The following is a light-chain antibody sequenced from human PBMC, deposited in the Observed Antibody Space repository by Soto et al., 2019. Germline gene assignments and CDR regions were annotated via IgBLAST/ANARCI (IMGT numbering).Light chain of an antibody. J-gene: IGKJ1*01. CDR2: GAS. CDR1: QSVSSSY. V-gene: IGKV3-20*01. Sequence: EIVLTQSPGTLSLSPGERATLSCSAIQSVSSSYLAWYQQKSGQAPRLLIYGASSRATGIPDRFSGSGSGTDFTLTISRLEPEDFAVYYCQQYGSTPPWTFGQGTKVDIK. CDR3: QQYGSTPPWT.